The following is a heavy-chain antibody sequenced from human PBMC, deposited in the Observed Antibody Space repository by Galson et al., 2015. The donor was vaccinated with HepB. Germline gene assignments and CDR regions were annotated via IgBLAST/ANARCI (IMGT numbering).Heavy chain of an antibody. CDR1: GFTFSRSW. D-gene: IGHD2-2*01. Sequence: SLRLSCAASGFTFSRSWMRWVRQVPGKGLMWISHINSGGSSTNYADSVKGRFTISRDNANNTLYLQMNSLRAEDTAVYYCAKGGCRSTSCLDNWGQGTLVTVSS. CDR3: AKGGCRSTSCLDN. CDR2: INSGGSST. J-gene: IGHJ4*02. V-gene: IGHV3-74*01.